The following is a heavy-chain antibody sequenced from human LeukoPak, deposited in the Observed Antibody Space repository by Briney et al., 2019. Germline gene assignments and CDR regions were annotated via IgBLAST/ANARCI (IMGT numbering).Heavy chain of an antibody. CDR2: IYYSGSA. V-gene: IGHV4-61*01. J-gene: IGHJ5*02. Sequence: SETLSLTCTVSGGSVSSGSYVGSWIRQPPGKGLDWMGHIYYSGSAKYNPSLKSRVTISVDTSKNQFSLKLTSVTAADTAVYYCARGFGDWGLSWFDPWGQGTLVTVSS. D-gene: IGHD3-10*01. CDR3: ARGFGDWGLSWFDP. CDR1: GGSVSSGSYV.